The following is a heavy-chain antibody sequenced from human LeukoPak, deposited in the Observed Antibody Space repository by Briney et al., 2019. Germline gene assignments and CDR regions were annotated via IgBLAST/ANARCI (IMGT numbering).Heavy chain of an antibody. V-gene: IGHV3-7*01. Sequence: PGGSLRLSCAASGFSFTTNWMHWVRHTPGKRLEWVAELNEDGTVKYYVDSVKGRFTISRDNAKNSLYLQMNRLRAEDTGVYFCANVPRSTVSYWGRGTLVTVSS. D-gene: IGHD2-15*01. J-gene: IGHJ4*02. CDR2: LNEDGTVK. CDR1: GFSFTTNW. CDR3: ANVPRSTVSY.